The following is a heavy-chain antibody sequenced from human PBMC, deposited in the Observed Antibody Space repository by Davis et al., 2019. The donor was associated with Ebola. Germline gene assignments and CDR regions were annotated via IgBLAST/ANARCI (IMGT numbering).Heavy chain of an antibody. Sequence: GESLKISCAASGFTFSSYGMHWVRQAPGKGLEWVAVISYDGSHKYSADSVRGRFTISRDNSKDTLYLQMNSLRAEDTAVYFCAKAKWEVEYHYSGMDVWGKGTPVTVSS. CDR1: GFTFSSYG. J-gene: IGHJ6*04. V-gene: IGHV3-30*18. D-gene: IGHD1-26*01. CDR2: ISYDGSHK. CDR3: AKAKWEVEYHYSGMDV.